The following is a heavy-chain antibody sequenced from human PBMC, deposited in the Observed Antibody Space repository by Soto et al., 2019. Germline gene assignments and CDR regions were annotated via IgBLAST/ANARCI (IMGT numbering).Heavy chain of an antibody. D-gene: IGHD3-9*01. V-gene: IGHV4-59*08. J-gene: IGHJ5*02. CDR2: IYYSGST. CDR3: ASTYYDILTGFENWFDP. Sequence: SETLSLTCTVSGGSISSYYWSWIRQPPGKGLEWIGYIYYSGSTNYNPSLKSRLTISVDTSKYQFSLKLSSVPAPDTAVYYCASTYYDILTGFENWFDPWGQGTLVTVSS. CDR1: GGSISSYY.